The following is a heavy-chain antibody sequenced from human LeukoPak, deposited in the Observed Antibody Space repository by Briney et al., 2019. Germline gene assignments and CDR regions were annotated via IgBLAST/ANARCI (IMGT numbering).Heavy chain of an antibody. CDR3: ARDRDYSGYDLFDY. V-gene: IGHV3-74*01. D-gene: IGHD5-12*01. CDR1: GFTFSSYW. Sequence: GGSLRLSCAASGFTFSSYWMHWVRPAPGKGVVWVSRINSDGSSTSYADSVKGRFTISRDNAKNTLYLQMNSLRAEDTAVYYCARDRDYSGYDLFDYWGQGTLVTVSS. CDR2: INSDGSST. J-gene: IGHJ4*02.